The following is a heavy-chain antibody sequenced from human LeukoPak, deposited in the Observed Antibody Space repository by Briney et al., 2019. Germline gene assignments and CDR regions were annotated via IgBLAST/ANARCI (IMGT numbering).Heavy chain of an antibody. CDR3: ARVYKKRYYFDY. CDR1: GFTFSSYA. D-gene: IGHD1-14*01. CDR2: ISYDGSNK. V-gene: IGHV3-30-3*01. J-gene: IGHJ4*02. Sequence: GALRLSCAASGFTFSSYAMHWVRQAPGKGLEWVAVISYDGSNKYYADSVKGRFTISRDNSKNTLYLQMNSLRAEDTAVYYCARVYKKRYYFDYWGQGTLVTVSS.